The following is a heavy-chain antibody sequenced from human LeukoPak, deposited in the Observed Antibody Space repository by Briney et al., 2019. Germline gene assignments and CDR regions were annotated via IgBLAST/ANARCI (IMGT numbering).Heavy chain of an antibody. D-gene: IGHD7-27*01. CDR1: GFTFTGYS. V-gene: IGHV3-23*01. J-gene: IGHJ4*02. Sequence: GGSLRLSCAASGFTFTGYSMSWARQAPGKGLEWVSAISGSGGSTYYADSVKGRFTISRDNSKNTLYLQMNSLRAEDTAVYYCAKDPELTGDPRFDYWGQGTLVTVSS. CDR3: AKDPELTGDPRFDY. CDR2: ISGSGGST.